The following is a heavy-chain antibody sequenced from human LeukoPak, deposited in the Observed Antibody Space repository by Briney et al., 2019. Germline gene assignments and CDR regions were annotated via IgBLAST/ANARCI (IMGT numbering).Heavy chain of an antibody. CDR3: ARHVRLYGDNLDY. CDR2: INHSGST. J-gene: IGHJ4*02. CDR1: GGSFSGYY. V-gene: IGHV4-34*01. D-gene: IGHD4-17*01. Sequence: SETLSLTCAVYGGSFSGYYWRWIRQPPGKGLEWIGEINHSGSTNYNPSLKSRVTISVDTSKNQFSLKLSSVTAADTAVYYCARHVRLYGDNLDYWGQGTLVTVSS.